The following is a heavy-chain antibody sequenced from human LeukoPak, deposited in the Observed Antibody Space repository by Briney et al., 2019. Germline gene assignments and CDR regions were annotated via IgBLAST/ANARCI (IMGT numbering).Heavy chain of an antibody. J-gene: IGHJ5*02. CDR2: VGTGGVTT. CDR1: EFTFSNYG. D-gene: IGHD3-16*01. Sequence: PGGSLRLSCASAEFTFSNYGMSWGRQAPGKGLELGSGVGTGGVTTYRAESVKGLFTTSRNNSKNTMFLQMNSLRGEETAVLCWAEERGGAWGQGTMVTVSS. V-gene: IGHV3-23*01. CDR3: AEERGGA.